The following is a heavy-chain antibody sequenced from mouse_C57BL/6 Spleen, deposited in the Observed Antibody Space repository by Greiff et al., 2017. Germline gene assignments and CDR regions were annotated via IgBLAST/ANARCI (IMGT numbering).Heavy chain of an antibody. D-gene: IGHD1-1*01. V-gene: IGHV1-74*01. Sequence: QVQLQQPGAELVKPGASVKVSCKASGYTFTSYWMHWVKQRPGQGLEWIGRIHPSDSDTNYNQKFKGKATLTVDKSSSTAYMQLSSLTSEDSAVSYCALWWVVAPFAYWGQGTLVTVA. J-gene: IGHJ3*01. CDR3: ALWWVVAPFAY. CDR2: IHPSDSDT. CDR1: GYTFTSYW.